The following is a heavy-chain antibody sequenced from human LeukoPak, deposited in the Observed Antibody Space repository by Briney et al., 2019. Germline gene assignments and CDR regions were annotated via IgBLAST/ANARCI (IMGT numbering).Heavy chain of an antibody. Sequence: PSETLSLTCAVSGGSISSSSWWSWVRQPPGKGLEWIGEIYHSGSTNYNPSLKSRVTISVDKSKNQFSLKLSSVTAADTAVYYCASLGDCSGGSCYDNPFDYWGQGTLVTVSS. CDR1: GGSISSSSW. J-gene: IGHJ4*02. CDR2: IYHSGST. D-gene: IGHD2-15*01. CDR3: ASLGDCSGGSCYDNPFDY. V-gene: IGHV4-4*02.